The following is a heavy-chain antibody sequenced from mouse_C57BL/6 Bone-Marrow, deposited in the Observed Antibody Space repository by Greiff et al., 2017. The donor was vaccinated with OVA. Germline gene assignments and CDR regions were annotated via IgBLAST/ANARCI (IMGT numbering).Heavy chain of an antibody. V-gene: IGHV2-2*01. Sequence: QVHVKQSGPGLVQPSQSLSITCPVSGFSLTSYGVHWVRQSPGKGLEWLGVIWSGGSTDYNAAFISRLSISKDNSKSQVFFKMNSLQADDTAIYYCARGGITTKKKSWFAYWGQGTLVTVYA. CDR2: IWSGGST. D-gene: IGHD2-4*01. CDR3: ARGGITTKKKSWFAY. CDR1: GFSLTSYG. J-gene: IGHJ3*01.